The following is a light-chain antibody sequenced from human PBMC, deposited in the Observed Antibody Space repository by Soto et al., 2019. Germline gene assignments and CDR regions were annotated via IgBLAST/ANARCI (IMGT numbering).Light chain of an antibody. Sequence: EIVLTQSPATLSLSPGERATLSCRASQSVSSNLAWYQQKPGQAPRLLIYGASTRATGIPARFSGSGSGTDFTLTISRLEPEDFAVYYCQQYGNSPITFGQGTKVDIK. J-gene: IGKJ1*01. CDR2: GAS. V-gene: IGKV3-20*01. CDR1: QSVSSN. CDR3: QQYGNSPIT.